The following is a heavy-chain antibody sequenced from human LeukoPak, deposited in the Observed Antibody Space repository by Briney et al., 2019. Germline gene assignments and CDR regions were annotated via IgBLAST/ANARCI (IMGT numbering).Heavy chain of an antibody. D-gene: IGHD1-26*01. CDR2: MYYTGST. J-gene: IGHJ4*02. CDR3: ARHRTDVMGGHIYYFDY. Sequence: PSETLSLTCTVSGGSINSGPYYWGWIRQSPGKGLEWIGSMYYTGSTYYNLSLKSRNTIFLDTSKNQFSLTLGSVTATDTAVYYCARHRTDVMGGHIYYFDYWGTGTLVSVSS. V-gene: IGHV4-39*01. CDR1: GGSINSGPYY.